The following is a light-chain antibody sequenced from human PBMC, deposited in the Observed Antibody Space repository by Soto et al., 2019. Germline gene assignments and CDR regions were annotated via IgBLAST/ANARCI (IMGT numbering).Light chain of an antibody. J-gene: IGKJ1*01. V-gene: IGKV1-39*01. CDR2: AAS. CDR3: QQSYSPLWT. Sequence: DIQMTQSPSSLSASVGDRVTITCRASQSISSYLNWYQQKPGKAPKLLIYAASSLQSGVSSRFSGSGSGTDFHLTICILHPEDFATYYCQQSYSPLWTFGQGTKVDIK. CDR1: QSISSY.